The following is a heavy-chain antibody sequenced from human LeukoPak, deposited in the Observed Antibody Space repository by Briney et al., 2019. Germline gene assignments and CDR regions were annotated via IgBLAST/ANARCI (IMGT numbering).Heavy chain of an antibody. Sequence: GESLKISCKGSEYSFSTYWIGWVRQMPGKGLEWMGIIYPADSDIRYSPSFQGQVTISADKSISTAYLQWSSLKASDTAMYYCARQEYCSGGSCYTWFDPWGQGTLVTVSS. D-gene: IGHD2-15*01. V-gene: IGHV5-51*01. J-gene: IGHJ5*02. CDR1: EYSFSTYW. CDR2: IYPADSDI. CDR3: ARQEYCSGGSCYTWFDP.